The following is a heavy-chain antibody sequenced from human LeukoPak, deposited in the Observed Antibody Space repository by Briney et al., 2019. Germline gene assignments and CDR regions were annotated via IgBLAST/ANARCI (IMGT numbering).Heavy chain of an antibody. CDR1: GGSISSGGYS. CDR3: ASGGPHDYGDYGPPDY. D-gene: IGHD4-17*01. J-gene: IGHJ4*02. V-gene: IGHV4-30-2*01. CDR2: IYHSGST. Sequence: SQTLSLTCAVSGGSISSGGYSWSWIRQPPGKGLEWIGYIYHSGSTYYNPSLKSRVTISVDRSKNQFSLKLSSVTAADTAVYYCASGGPHDYGDYGPPDYWGQGTLVTVSS.